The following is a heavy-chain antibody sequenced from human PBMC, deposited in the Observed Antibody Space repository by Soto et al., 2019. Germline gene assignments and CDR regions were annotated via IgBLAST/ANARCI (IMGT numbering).Heavy chain of an antibody. V-gene: IGHV4-59*01. D-gene: IGHD3-3*01. CDR2: IYYSGST. J-gene: IGHJ4*02. CDR3: ARVGSGYYTYFDY. Sequence: KTSETLSLTCTVSGGSINNYYWSWFRQPPGKGLEWIGYIYYSGSTSYNPSLKSRVTISVDTSMNQFSLKLSSVTAADTAVYYCARVGSGYYTYFDYWGQGTLVTVSS. CDR1: GGSINNYY.